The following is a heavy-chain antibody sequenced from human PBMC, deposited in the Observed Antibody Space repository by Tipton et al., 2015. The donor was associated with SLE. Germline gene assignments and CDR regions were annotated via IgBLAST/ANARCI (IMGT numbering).Heavy chain of an antibody. CDR3: ASGFDY. J-gene: IGHJ4*02. Sequence: SLRLSCAASGFTVSNSYMTWVRPAPGKGLEWVSVIYTSGSTYYADSVKGRFTISRDNSKNKLFLQMNSLRVEDTAVYYCASGFDYWGQGTLVTVSS. CDR1: GFTVSNSY. CDR2: IYTSGST. V-gene: IGHV3-53*01.